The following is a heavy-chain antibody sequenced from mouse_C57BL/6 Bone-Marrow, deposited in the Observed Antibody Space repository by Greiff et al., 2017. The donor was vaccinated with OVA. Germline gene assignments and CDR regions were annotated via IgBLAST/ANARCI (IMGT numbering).Heavy chain of an antibody. CDR1: GFTFSSYG. V-gene: IGHV5-6*01. D-gene: IGHD2-13*01. CDR3: ARHGDYLAWCAY. CDR2: ISSGGSYT. J-gene: IGHJ3*01. Sequence: EVQGVESGGDLVKPGGSLKLTCAASGFTFSSYGMSWVRQTPDKRLEWVATISSGGSYTYYPDSVKGRFTISRDNAKNTLYLQMSSLKSEDTAMYYCARHGDYLAWCAYWGQGTLVTVSA.